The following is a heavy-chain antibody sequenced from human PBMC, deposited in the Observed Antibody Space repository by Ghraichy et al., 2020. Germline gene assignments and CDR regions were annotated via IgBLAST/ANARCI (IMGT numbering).Heavy chain of an antibody. J-gene: IGHJ6*02. CDR1: GGSISSYY. Sequence: SQTLSLTCTVSGGSISSYYWSWIRQPPGKGLEWIGYIYYSGSTNYNPSLKSRVTISVDTSKNQFSLKLSSVTAADTAVYYCAGYYYYYGMDVWGQGTTVTVSS. CDR3: AGYYYYYGMDV. CDR2: IYYSGST. V-gene: IGHV4-59*08.